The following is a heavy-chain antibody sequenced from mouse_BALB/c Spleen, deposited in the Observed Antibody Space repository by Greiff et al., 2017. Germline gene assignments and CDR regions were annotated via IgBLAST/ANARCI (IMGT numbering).Heavy chain of an antibody. D-gene: IGHD2-3*01. CDR1: GYTFTSYY. Sequence: QVQLQQPGAELVKPGASVKLSCKASGYTFTSYYMYWVKQRPGQGLEWIGEINPSNGGTNFNEKFKSKATLTVDKSSSTAYMQLSSLTSEDSAVYYCTRSGDGYYYAMDYWGQGTSVTVSS. J-gene: IGHJ4*01. V-gene: IGHV1S81*02. CDR3: TRSGDGYYYAMDY. CDR2: INPSNGGT.